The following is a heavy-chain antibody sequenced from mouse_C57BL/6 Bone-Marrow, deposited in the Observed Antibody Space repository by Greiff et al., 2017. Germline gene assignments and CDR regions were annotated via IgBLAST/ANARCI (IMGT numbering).Heavy chain of an antibody. CDR1: GYAFSSSW. D-gene: IGHD1-1*01. Sequence: VQLQQSGPELVKPGASVKISCKASGYAFSSSWMNWVKQRPGKGLEWIGRIYPGDGDTNYNGKFKGKATLTADKSSSTAYMQHSSLTSEDSAVYFCAITPPITTVVADYYAMDYWGQGTSVTVSS. V-gene: IGHV1-82*01. CDR2: IYPGDGDT. CDR3: AITPPITTVVADYYAMDY. J-gene: IGHJ4*01.